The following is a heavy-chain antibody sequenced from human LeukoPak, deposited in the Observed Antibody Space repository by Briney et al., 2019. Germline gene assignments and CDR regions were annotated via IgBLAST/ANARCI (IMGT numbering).Heavy chain of an antibody. D-gene: IGHD3-16*01. Sequence: SETLSLPCTVSGGSIRSAAYYWRWIRPPPGKGLEWIGYLYYSGSTYYNPSLKSRVTISVYTSKNQISLWLSSLTAAGTAVYYCARENFFLPKYYYGMDVWGQGTTVTASS. CDR1: GGSIRSAAYY. J-gene: IGHJ6*02. V-gene: IGHV4-31*03. CDR2: LYYSGST. CDR3: ARENFFLPKYYYGMDV.